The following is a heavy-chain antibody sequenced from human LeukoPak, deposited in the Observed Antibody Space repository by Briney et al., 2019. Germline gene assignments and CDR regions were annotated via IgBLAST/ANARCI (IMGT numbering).Heavy chain of an antibody. CDR1: GGSISSISSNNYH. D-gene: IGHD3-3*01. J-gene: IGHJ6*02. CDR2: IYYSGST. Sequence: SETLSLTCIVSGGSISSISSNNYHWGWIRQPPGKGLEWIGSIYYSGSTYYNPSLKSRVTISVDTSKNQFSLKLSSVTAADTALYYCARDRYDSYPMDVWGQGTTVTVSS. V-gene: IGHV4-39*02. CDR3: ARDRYDSYPMDV.